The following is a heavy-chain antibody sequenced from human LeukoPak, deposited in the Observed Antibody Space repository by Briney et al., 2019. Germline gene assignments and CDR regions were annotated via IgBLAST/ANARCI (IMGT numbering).Heavy chain of an antibody. CDR1: GFTFSSYW. V-gene: IGHV3-74*01. D-gene: IGHD1-26*01. CDR2: INSDGSST. J-gene: IGHJ4*02. Sequence: GGSLRLSCAASGFTFSSYWMHWVRQAPGKGLVWVSRINSDGSSTSYADSVKGRFTISRDNAKNSLYLQMNSLRAEDTALYYCAKDKGSGSYYYYFDYWGQGTLVTVSS. CDR3: AKDKGSGSYYYYFDY.